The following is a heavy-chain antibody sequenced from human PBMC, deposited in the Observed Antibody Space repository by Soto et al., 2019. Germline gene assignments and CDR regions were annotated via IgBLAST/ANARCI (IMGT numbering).Heavy chain of an antibody. D-gene: IGHD6-13*01. CDR1: GFTFSSYA. Sequence: EVQLLQSGGGLIQAGGSLRLSCAASGFTFSSYAMSWVRQAPGKGLEWVSAISGSGGSTYYADSVKGRFTISRDNSKNTLYLQMNSLRAEDTAVYYCAKDITTPYSSSWYDAFDIWGQGTMVTVSS. J-gene: IGHJ3*02. V-gene: IGHV3-23*01. CDR2: ISGSGGST. CDR3: AKDITTPYSSSWYDAFDI.